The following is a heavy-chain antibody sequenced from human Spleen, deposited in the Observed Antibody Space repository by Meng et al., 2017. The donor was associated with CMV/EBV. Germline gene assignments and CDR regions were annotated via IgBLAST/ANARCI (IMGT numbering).Heavy chain of an antibody. CDR2: ISDDGNNK. V-gene: IGHV3-30-3*01. J-gene: IGHJ4*02. CDR1: GFTLSTYP. Sequence: GGSLRLSCAASGFTLSTYPIHWVRQAPGKGLEWVALISDDGNNKYYADSVKGRFTISRDNSKNMVSLQMNSLRAEDTAVYYCARDGDIWSGYFFDYWGQGTLVTVSS. CDR3: ARDGDIWSGYFFDY. D-gene: IGHD3-3*01.